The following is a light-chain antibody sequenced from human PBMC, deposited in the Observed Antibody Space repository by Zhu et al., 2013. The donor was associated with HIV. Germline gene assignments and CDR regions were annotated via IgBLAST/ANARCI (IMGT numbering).Light chain of an antibody. CDR1: QDISNY. J-gene: IGKJ2*01. Sequence: DIQMAQSPSSLSASVGDRVTITCQASQDISNYLNWYQQIPGKAPRLVLYAASTLRSGVPSRFRGSGSGTEFTLTISSLQPEDFATYYCQQGYNTPYTFGQGTTLEIK. V-gene: IGKV1-39*01. CDR3: QQGYNTPYT. CDR2: AAS.